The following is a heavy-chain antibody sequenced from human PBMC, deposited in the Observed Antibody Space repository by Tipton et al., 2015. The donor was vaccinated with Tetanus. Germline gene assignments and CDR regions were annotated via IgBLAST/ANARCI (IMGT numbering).Heavy chain of an antibody. V-gene: IGHV3-53*01. D-gene: IGHD3-22*01. J-gene: IGHJ4*02. CDR1: GFTVSSNY. Sequence: SLRLSCAASGFTVSSNYMSWVRQAPGKGLEWVSIIYSGGGTYYADSVKGRFTISRDNSKNTLYLQMSSLRAEDTAVYYCATAGGLGYDSSGYSPFDYWGQGTLVTVSS. CDR3: ATAGGLGYDSSGYSPFDY. CDR2: IYSGGGT.